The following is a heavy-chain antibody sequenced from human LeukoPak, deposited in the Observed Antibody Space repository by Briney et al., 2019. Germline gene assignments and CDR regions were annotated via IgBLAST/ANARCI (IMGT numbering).Heavy chain of an antibody. J-gene: IGHJ4*02. V-gene: IGHV4-59*01. CDR3: ASGDPGGPNDY. CDR2: ILYSGKT. CDR1: VASMRSFY. Sequence: SEALSLTCTVSVASMRSFYSCWMSPPPRRGLEWIGNILYSGKTDCNPYLRSRVVISIDRSKNQFSLRLSAVTAADTAVYYCASGDPGGPNDYWGQGTLVTVSS. D-gene: IGHD7-27*01.